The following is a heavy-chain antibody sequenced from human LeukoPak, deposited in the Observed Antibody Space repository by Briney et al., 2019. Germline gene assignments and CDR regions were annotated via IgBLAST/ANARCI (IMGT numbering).Heavy chain of an antibody. CDR2: IKQDGSEI. D-gene: IGHD6-19*01. V-gene: IGHV3-7*04. CDR3: ARGGWYYFDY. Sequence: GGSLGLSCAASGFTFSSYWMSWVRQAPGKGLEWVACIKQDGSEIYYVDSVKGRFTISRDNAKNSLYLQMNSLRVEDTAVYYCARGGWYYFDYWGQGTLVTVPS. CDR1: GFTFSSYW. J-gene: IGHJ4*02.